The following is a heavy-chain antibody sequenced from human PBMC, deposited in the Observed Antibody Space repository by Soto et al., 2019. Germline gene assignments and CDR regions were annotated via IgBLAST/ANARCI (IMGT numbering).Heavy chain of an antibody. CDR3: AGTTSHQWYYMDV. CDR2: TYYRSRWYN. J-gene: IGHJ6*03. V-gene: IGHV6-1*01. D-gene: IGHD1-7*01. Sequence: QVQLQASGPGLVKPSQTLSLTCAISGDSVSSNSAAWNWIRLSPSRGLGWLARTYYRSRWYNDYAVSVRSRIPVNPETSKNQFSLQLTSVTPEDTAVYYCAGTTSHQWYYMDVWGKGTTVTVSS. CDR1: GDSVSSNSAA.